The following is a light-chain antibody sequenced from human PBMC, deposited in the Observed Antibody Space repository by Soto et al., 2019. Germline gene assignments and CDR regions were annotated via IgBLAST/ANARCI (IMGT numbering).Light chain of an antibody. CDR3: QQYNSYRT. CDR1: QSISSW. CDR2: KAS. V-gene: IGKV1-5*03. Sequence: DIQMTQSPSTLSAFVGDRVTITCRASQSISSWLAWYQQKPGKAPKLLIYKASSLESGVPSRFSGSGSGTEFTLTISSLQPDDFATYYCQQYNSYRTIGQGTKVDIK. J-gene: IGKJ1*01.